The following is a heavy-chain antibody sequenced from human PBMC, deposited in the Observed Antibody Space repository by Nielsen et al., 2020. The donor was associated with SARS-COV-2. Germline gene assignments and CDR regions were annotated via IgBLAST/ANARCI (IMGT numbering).Heavy chain of an antibody. CDR3: ARGFRITIFGVVIQGYFDL. D-gene: IGHD3-3*01. V-gene: IGHV1-8*02. J-gene: IGHJ2*01. CDR2: INPNSGNT. Sequence: ASVKVSCKASGYTFTGYYMHWVRQAPGQGLEWMGWINPNSGNTGYAQKFQGRVTMTRNTSISTAYMELSSLRSEDTAVYYCARGFRITIFGVVIQGYFDLWGRGTLVTVSS. CDR1: GYTFTGYY.